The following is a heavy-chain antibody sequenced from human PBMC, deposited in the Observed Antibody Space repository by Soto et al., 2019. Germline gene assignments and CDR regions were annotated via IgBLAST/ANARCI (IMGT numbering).Heavy chain of an antibody. CDR1: GFTFSSYW. CDR2: IKQDGSEK. V-gene: IGHV3-7*01. Sequence: GGSLRLSCAASGFTFSSYWMSWVRQAPGKGLEWVANIKQDGSEKYYVDSVKGRFTISRDNAKNSLYLQMNSLRAEDTAVYYCARFYCSSTSCYEIFDYWGQGTLVTVSS. J-gene: IGHJ4*02. D-gene: IGHD2-2*01. CDR3: ARFYCSSTSCYEIFDY.